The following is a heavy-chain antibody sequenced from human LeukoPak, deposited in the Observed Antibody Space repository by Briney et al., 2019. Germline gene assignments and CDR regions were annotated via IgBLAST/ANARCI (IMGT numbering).Heavy chain of an antibody. D-gene: IGHD3-22*01. V-gene: IGHV3-30-3*01. J-gene: IGHJ4*02. Sequence: GGSLRLSCAASGFTFSPHAMHGVRQAPGKGREGVAVISSDGSDKYYADSVKGRFTISRDNSKNTLYLQMNSLRAEDTAVYYCATWVYYDRSGYYYVGFDYWGQGTLVTVSS. CDR3: ATWVYYDRSGYYYVGFDY. CDR2: ISSDGSDK. CDR1: GFTFSPHA.